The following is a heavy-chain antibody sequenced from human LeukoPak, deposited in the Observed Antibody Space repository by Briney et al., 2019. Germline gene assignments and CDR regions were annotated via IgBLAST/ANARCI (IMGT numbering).Heavy chain of an antibody. CDR3: ARDGYSSSWYNGMDV. D-gene: IGHD6-13*01. V-gene: IGHV3-30*02. J-gene: IGHJ6*02. CDR1: GFTFSSYG. CDR2: VRYDGSNK. Sequence: PGGSLRLSCAASGFTFSSYGMHWVRQAPGKGLEWVAFVRYDGSNKYYADSVKGRFTISRDNAKNSLYLQMNSLRAEDTAVYYCARDGYSSSWYNGMDVWGQGTTVTVSS.